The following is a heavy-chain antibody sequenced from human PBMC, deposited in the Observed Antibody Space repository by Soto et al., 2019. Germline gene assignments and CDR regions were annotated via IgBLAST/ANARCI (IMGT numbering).Heavy chain of an antibody. CDR2: ISWNSGRI. CDR3: AKLASVAGPD. D-gene: IGHD6-19*01. V-gene: IGHV3-9*01. Sequence: DVQLVVSGGGLVQPGRSLRLSCAASGFTFDDYAMHWVRQAPGKGLEWVSGISWNSGRIGYADSVKGRFTISRDNAKNSLYLQMNSLRAEDTALYYCAKLASVAGPDWGQGTLVTVSS. CDR1: GFTFDDYA. J-gene: IGHJ4*02.